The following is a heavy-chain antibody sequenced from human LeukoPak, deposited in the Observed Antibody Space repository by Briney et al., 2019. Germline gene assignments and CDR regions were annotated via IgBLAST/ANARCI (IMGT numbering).Heavy chain of an antibody. D-gene: IGHD6-19*01. Sequence: ASVKVSCKASGYTFTSYAMHWVRQAPGQRLEWMGWINAGNGNTKCSQKFQGRVTITRDTSASTAYMELSSLRSEDTAVYYCAREIGAYSSGWYWFDPWGQGTLVTVSS. V-gene: IGHV1-3*01. CDR2: INAGNGNT. J-gene: IGHJ5*02. CDR1: GYTFTSYA. CDR3: AREIGAYSSGWYWFDP.